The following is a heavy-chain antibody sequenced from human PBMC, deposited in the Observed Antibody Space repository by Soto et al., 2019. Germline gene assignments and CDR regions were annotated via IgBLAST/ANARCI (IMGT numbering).Heavy chain of an antibody. CDR2: MNPNSGNT. CDR3: AREGYCSGGSCYYYYYMDV. D-gene: IGHD2-15*01. J-gene: IGHJ6*03. V-gene: IGHV1-8*01. Sequence: ASVKVSCKASGYTFTSYDINWVRQATGQGLEWMGWMNPNSGNTGYAQKFQGRVTMTRNTSIGTAYMELSSLRSEDTAVYYCAREGYCSGGSCYYYYYMDVWGKGTTVTVSS. CDR1: GYTFTSYD.